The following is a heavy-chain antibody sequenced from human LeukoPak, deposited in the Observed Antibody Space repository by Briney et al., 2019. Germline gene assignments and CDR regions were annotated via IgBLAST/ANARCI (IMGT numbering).Heavy chain of an antibody. CDR2: IYYSGST. CDR3: TRARYSSSWACDY. D-gene: IGHD6-13*01. V-gene: IGHV4-59*01. CDR1: GGSISSYY. J-gene: IGHJ4*02. Sequence: PSETLSLTCTVSGGSISSYYWSWIRQPPGKGLEWIGYIYYSGSTNYNPSLKSRVTISVDTSKNQFSLKLSSVTAADTAVYYCTRARYSSSWACDYWGQGTLVTVSS.